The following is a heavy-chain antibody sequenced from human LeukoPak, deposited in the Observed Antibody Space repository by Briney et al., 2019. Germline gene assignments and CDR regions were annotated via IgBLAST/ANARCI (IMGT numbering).Heavy chain of an antibody. J-gene: IGHJ3*02. CDR1: GFTFDDYT. D-gene: IGHD5-24*01. V-gene: IGHV3-43*01. CDR2: ISWDGGST. CDR3: ARGKDGYNFHAFDI. Sequence: GGSLRLSCAASGFTFDDYTMHWVRQAPGKGLEWVSLISWDGGSTYYADSVKGRFTISRDNSKNSLYLQMNSLRTEDTALYYCARGKDGYNFHAFDIWGQGTMVTVSS.